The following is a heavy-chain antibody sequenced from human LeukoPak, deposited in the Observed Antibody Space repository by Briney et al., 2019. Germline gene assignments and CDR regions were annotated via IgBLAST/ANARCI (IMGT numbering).Heavy chain of an antibody. CDR3: ARDNPYDFWSGSRLSYYFDY. CDR1: GFTFSSYA. CDR2: IYYSGST. J-gene: IGHJ4*02. D-gene: IGHD3-3*01. V-gene: IGHV4-30-4*08. Sequence: LRLSCAASGFTFSSYAMSWVRQAPGKGLEWIGYIYYSGSTYYNPSLKSRVTISVDTSKNQFSLKLSSVTAADTAVYYCARDNPYDFWSGSRLSYYFDYWGQGTLVTVSS.